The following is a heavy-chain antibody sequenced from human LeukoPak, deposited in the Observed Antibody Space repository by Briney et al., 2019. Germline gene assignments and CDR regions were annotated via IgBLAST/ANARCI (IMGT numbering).Heavy chain of an antibody. CDR1: GFTFSSYG. Sequence: PGGSLRLSCAASGFTFSSYGMHWVRQAPGKGLEWVAVIWYDGSNKYYADSVKGRFTISRDNCKNTLYLQMNSLRAEDTAVYYCARGTSYYDILTGFDIWGQGTMVTVSS. CDR3: ARGTSYYDILTGFDI. J-gene: IGHJ3*02. V-gene: IGHV3-33*01. D-gene: IGHD3-9*01. CDR2: IWYDGSNK.